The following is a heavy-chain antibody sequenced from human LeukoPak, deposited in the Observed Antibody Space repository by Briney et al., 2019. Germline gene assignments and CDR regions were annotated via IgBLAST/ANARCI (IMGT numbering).Heavy chain of an antibody. Sequence: ASVKVSCKASGYTFTSYYMHWVRQAPGQGLEWMGIINPSGGSTSYAQKFQGRVTMTRDTSTSTVYMELSSLRSEGTAVYYCARGGVVPAAILAFDIWGQGTMVTVSS. D-gene: IGHD2-2*01. V-gene: IGHV1-46*01. CDR3: ARGGVVPAAILAFDI. CDR2: INPSGGST. J-gene: IGHJ3*02. CDR1: GYTFTSYY.